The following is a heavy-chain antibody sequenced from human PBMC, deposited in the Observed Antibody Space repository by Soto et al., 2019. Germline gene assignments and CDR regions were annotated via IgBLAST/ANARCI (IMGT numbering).Heavy chain of an antibody. CDR1: GFTFSTYA. CDR3: VREVSEYGSGNYYNWFDP. V-gene: IGHV3-30-3*01. CDR2: VSYDGSQK. Sequence: QVQLVESGGGVVQPGRSLRLSCAASGFTFSTYAMHWVRQAPGKGLEWLAVVSYDGSQKYYADSVKGRFTISKDNSQNTLYLQVKSLRPDDTAVYYCVREVSEYGSGNYYNWFDPWGQGTLVTVSS. J-gene: IGHJ5*02. D-gene: IGHD3-10*01.